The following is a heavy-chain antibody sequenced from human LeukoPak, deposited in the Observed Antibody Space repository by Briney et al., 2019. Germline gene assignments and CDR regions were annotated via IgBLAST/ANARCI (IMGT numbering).Heavy chain of an antibody. V-gene: IGHV3-30*18. CDR2: ISYDGSNK. Sequence: PGGSLRLSCAASGFTFSSYGMHWVRQAPGKGLEWVAVISYDGSNKYYADSVKGRFTISRDNSKNTLYLQMNSLRAEDTAVYYCAKELYDSSGYLSDYWGQGTLVTVSS. CDR3: AKELYDSSGYLSDY. CDR1: GFTFSSYG. D-gene: IGHD3-22*01. J-gene: IGHJ4*02.